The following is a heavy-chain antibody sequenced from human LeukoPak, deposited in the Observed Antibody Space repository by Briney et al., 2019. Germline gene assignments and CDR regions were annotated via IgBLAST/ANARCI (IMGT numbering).Heavy chain of an antibody. Sequence: GASVKVSCKASGGTFSSYTISWVRQAPGQGLEWMGGIIPIFGTANYAQKFQGRVTITADESTSTAYMELSSLRSEDTAVYYCARVRSGYLYYFDYWGQGTLVTVSS. D-gene: IGHD3-22*01. V-gene: IGHV1-69*13. CDR1: GGTFSSYT. J-gene: IGHJ4*02. CDR3: ARVRSGYLYYFDY. CDR2: IIPIFGTA.